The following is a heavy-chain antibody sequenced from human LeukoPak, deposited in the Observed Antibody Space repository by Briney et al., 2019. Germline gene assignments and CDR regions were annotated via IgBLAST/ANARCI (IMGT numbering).Heavy chain of an antibody. CDR3: ARKQSGTWSFDY. V-gene: IGHV3-53*01. CDR2: IYSGGST. Sequence: GGSLRLSCAASGFTFSSNYMTWVRQAPGKGLEWVSVIYSGGSTYYADSVKGRFTISRDNSKNTLYLQMNNLRAEDTAVYYCARKQSGTWSFDYWGQGTLVTVSS. J-gene: IGHJ4*02. D-gene: IGHD1-7*01. CDR1: GFTFSSNY.